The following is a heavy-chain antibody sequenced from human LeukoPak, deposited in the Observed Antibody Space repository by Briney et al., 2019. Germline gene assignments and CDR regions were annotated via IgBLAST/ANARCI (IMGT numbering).Heavy chain of an antibody. CDR1: GFTFSSNW. Sequence: GGSLRLSCAASGFTFSSNWMSWVRQAPGKGLEWVANIKQDGSEKYYVDSVKGRFTISRGNAKNSLYLQMNSLRAEDTAVYYCARGRSALSWGQGTMVTVSS. CDR2: IKQDGSEK. V-gene: IGHV3-7*01. J-gene: IGHJ3*01. D-gene: IGHD3-16*01. CDR3: ARGRSALS.